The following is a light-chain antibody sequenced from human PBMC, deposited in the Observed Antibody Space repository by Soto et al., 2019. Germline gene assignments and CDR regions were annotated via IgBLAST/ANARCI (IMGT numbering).Light chain of an antibody. V-gene: IGLV2-14*03. CDR2: DDN. J-gene: IGLJ2*01. Sequence: QSVLTQPASVSGSPGQSITISCTGTSSDIGAYNFVSWYQQHPGKAPKLMLYDDNMRPSGVSNRFSGSKSGNTASLTISGLQAEDEADYYCTSWTTSTTMIFGGGTKVTVL. CDR3: TSWTTSTTMI. CDR1: SSDIGAYNF.